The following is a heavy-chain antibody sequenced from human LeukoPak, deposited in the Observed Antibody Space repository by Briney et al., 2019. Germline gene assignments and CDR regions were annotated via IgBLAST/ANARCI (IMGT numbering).Heavy chain of an antibody. CDR2: IYPADSDT. Sequence: GESLKISCKASGYRFNNYWIGWVRQMPGKGLEWMGIIYPADSDTRYSPSFQGQVTISVDKSITTAYLRWSSLKASDTAMYYCARQGDGYINNYFDPWGQGTLVTVSS. D-gene: IGHD5-24*01. J-gene: IGHJ5*02. CDR3: ARQGDGYINNYFDP. CDR1: GYRFNNYW. V-gene: IGHV5-51*01.